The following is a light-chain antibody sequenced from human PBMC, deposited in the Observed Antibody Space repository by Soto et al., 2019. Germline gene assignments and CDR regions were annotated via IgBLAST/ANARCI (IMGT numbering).Light chain of an antibody. CDR1: ESVVSSY. CDR3: QQYGHSPWT. J-gene: IGKJ1*01. Sequence: EILLTQSPGTLSLSPGERAILSCRASESVVSSYVAWYQQTPGQAPRLLIYGSSNRATGIPDRFSVSGSGTDFTLTISRLEPEDFAVYYCQQYGHSPWTFGQGTKVDIK. CDR2: GSS. V-gene: IGKV3-20*01.